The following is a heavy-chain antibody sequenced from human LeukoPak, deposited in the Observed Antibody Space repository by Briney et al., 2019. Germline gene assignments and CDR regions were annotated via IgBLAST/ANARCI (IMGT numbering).Heavy chain of an antibody. CDR2: IYYSGST. J-gene: IGHJ5*02. V-gene: IGHV4-31*03. Sequence: SETLSLTCTVSGGSISSGGYYWSWIRQHPGKDLEWIGYIYYSGSTYYNPSLKSRVTISVDTSKNQFSLKLSSVTAADTAVYYCARGYCSGGSCYSGFDPWGQGTLVTVSS. CDR1: GGSISSGGYY. CDR3: ARGYCSGGSCYSGFDP. D-gene: IGHD2-15*01.